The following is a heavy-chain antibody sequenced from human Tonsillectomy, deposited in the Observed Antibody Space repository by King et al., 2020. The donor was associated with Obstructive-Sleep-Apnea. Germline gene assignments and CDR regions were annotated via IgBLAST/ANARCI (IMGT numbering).Heavy chain of an antibody. D-gene: IGHD3-16*01. J-gene: IGHJ3*01. Sequence: VQLVESGGGLVQPGRSLRLSCAASGLSFDDYAMHWVRRAPGKGLEWVSGINWNSGHIGYADSVKGRFTISRDNAKNSLYLQMNSLRAEDTALYYCAKDRAGGVPDAFDFWGQGTMVTVSS. CDR2: INWNSGHI. CDR3: AKDRAGGVPDAFDF. V-gene: IGHV3-9*01. CDR1: GLSFDDYA.